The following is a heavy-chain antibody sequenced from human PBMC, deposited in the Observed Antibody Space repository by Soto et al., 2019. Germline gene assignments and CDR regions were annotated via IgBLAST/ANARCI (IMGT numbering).Heavy chain of an antibody. CDR2: INPSGGST. CDR3: ARDWYSSSWYGYYYYYMDV. CDR1: VYTFTSYY. D-gene: IGHD6-13*01. J-gene: IGHJ6*03. V-gene: IGHV1-46*03. Sequence: ASVKVSCKASVYTFTSYYMHCGRQAPGQGLEWMGIINPSGGSTSYAQKFQGRVTMTRDTSTSTVYMELSSLRSEDTAVYYCARDWYSSSWYGYYYYYMDVWGKGTTVTVSS.